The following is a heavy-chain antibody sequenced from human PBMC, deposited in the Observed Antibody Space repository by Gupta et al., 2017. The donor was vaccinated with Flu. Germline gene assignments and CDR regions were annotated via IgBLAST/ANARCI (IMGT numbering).Heavy chain of an antibody. CDR1: GFTFSSFA. CDR2: ISASGVST. D-gene: IGHD5-18*01. Sequence: GFTFSSFAMSWVRQAPGEGLEWVSAISASGVSTYYADSVKGRFTISRDSSKNTLFLQLSNLRAEDTAVYYCTPSTPGSVTSWGQGTLVTVSS. J-gene: IGHJ5*02. V-gene: IGHV3-23*01. CDR3: TPSTPGSVTS.